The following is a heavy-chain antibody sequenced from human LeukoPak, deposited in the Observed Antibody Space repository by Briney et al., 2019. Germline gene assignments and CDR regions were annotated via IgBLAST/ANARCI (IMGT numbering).Heavy chain of an antibody. CDR1: GGSFSGYY. CDR3: ARGGWGSYRYRSYFQH. Sequence: PSETLSLTCAVYGGSFSGYYWSWIRQPPGKGLEWIGEINHSGSTNYNPSLKSRVTISVDTSKNQFSLKLSSVTAADTAVYYCARGGWGSYRYRSYFQHWGQGTLVTVSS. J-gene: IGHJ1*01. CDR2: INHSGST. D-gene: IGHD3-16*02. V-gene: IGHV4-34*01.